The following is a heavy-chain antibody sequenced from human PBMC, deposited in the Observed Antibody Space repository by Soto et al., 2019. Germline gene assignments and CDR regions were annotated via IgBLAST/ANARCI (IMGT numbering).Heavy chain of an antibody. CDR3: AKPQYIWNDVGSPRVFDP. CDR1: GCTFSSYA. D-gene: IGHD1-1*01. V-gene: IGHV3-23*01. Sequence: GGSLRLSCAASGCTFSSYAMSWVRQAPGKGLEWVSAISGSGGSTYYADSVKGRFTISRDNSKNTLYLQMNSLRAEDTAVYYCAKPQYIWNDVGSPRVFDPRGQGTLVTVSS. CDR2: ISGSGGST. J-gene: IGHJ5*02.